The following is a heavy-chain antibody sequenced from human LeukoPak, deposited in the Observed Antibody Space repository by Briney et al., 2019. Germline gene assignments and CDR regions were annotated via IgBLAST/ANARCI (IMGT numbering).Heavy chain of an antibody. V-gene: IGHV3-23*01. D-gene: IGHD6-19*01. CDR1: GFTFSTYG. Sequence: GGTLRLSCVASGFTFSTYGMSWVRQAPGKGLEWVSAITGSGGSTNYADSVKGRFTISRDNSKNTLYLQMNSLRAEDTAVYYCAKGGDSGWLFDYWGQGTLVTVSS. J-gene: IGHJ4*02. CDR3: AKGGDSGWLFDY. CDR2: ITGSGGST.